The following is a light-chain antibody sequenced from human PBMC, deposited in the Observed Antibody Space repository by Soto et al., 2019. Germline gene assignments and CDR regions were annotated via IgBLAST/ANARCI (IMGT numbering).Light chain of an antibody. CDR3: ATWDGSLPGEV. Sequence: QSVLTQSPSVSAAPGQKVTISCSGSSSNIGNNYVSWYQQLPGTAPKLLIYDNNKRPSGIPDRFSGSKSGTSGTLEITGLRTGDEADYYCATWDGSLPGEVFGGGTKLTVL. CDR1: SSNIGNNY. V-gene: IGLV1-51*01. CDR2: DNN. J-gene: IGLJ2*01.